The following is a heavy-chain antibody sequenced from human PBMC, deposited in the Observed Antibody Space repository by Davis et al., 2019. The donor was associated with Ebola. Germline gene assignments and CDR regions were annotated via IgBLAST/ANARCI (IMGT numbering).Heavy chain of an antibody. V-gene: IGHV3-23*01. CDR1: GFTFTHYA. D-gene: IGHD1-1*01. CDR2: ITASGGHT. Sequence: GASLKISCATSGFTFTHYAMTWLRQAPGKGLQWVSSITASGGHTFYADSAKGRFTISRDTSRNTVYLQMNGLRAEDTAVYYRARPVMTALTTGDYCGQGTLVVVSS. J-gene: IGHJ4*02. CDR3: ARPVMTALTTGDY.